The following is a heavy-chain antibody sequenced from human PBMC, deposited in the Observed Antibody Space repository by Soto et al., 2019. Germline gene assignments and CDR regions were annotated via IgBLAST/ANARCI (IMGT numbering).Heavy chain of an antibody. J-gene: IGHJ3*02. D-gene: IGHD2-2*01. CDR1: GFTFSSYA. V-gene: IGHV3-23*01. Sequence: GGSLRLSCAASGFTFSSYAMSWVRQAPGKGLEWVSAISGSGGSTYYADSVKGRFTISRDNSKNTLYLQMNSLRAEDRAVYYWAKWGWGWEEPAAISVGDAFDIWGQGTMVTVSS. CDR2: ISGSGGST. CDR3: AKWGWGWEEPAAISVGDAFDI.